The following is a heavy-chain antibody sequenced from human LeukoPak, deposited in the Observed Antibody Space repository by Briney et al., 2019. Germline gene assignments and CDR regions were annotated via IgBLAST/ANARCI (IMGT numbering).Heavy chain of an antibody. J-gene: IGHJ3*02. V-gene: IGHV3-9*01. CDR1: GFTFDDYA. D-gene: IGHD5-12*01. CDR3: AKGMNSGYDFNAFDI. CDR2: ISWNSGSI. Sequence: PGRSLRLSCAASGFTFDDYAMHWVRQAPGKGLEWVSGISWNSGSIGYADSVKGRFTISRDNAKNSLYLQMNSLRAEDTALYYCAKGMNSGYDFNAFDIWGQGTMVTVSS.